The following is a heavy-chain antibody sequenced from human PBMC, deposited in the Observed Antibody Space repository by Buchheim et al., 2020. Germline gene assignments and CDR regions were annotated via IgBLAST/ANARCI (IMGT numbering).Heavy chain of an antibody. CDR3: AKEVHSYGLDY. J-gene: IGHJ4*02. V-gene: IGHV3-30*18. Sequence: QVQLVESGGGVVQPGRSLRLSCAASGFTFSSYGMHWVRQAPGKGLEWVAVISYDGSNKYYADSVKGRFTISRDNSKNTLYLQMNSLRAEDTAVYYCAKEVHSYGLDYWGQGTL. CDR1: GFTFSSYG. CDR2: ISYDGSNK. D-gene: IGHD5-18*01.